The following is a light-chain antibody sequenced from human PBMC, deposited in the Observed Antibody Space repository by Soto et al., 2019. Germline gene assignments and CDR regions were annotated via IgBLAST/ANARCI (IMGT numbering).Light chain of an antibody. CDR1: SSDVGGWPH. Sequence: QSVLTQPASVSASPGQSITISCAGTSSDVGGWPHVSWYQQHPGKAPKLVIYEVSNRPSGVSSRFSGSKSGSTASLTISGLQAEDEGLYFCSSYGGSNTFVFGSGTKVTVL. CDR2: EVS. V-gene: IGLV2-14*01. J-gene: IGLJ1*01. CDR3: SSYGGSNTFV.